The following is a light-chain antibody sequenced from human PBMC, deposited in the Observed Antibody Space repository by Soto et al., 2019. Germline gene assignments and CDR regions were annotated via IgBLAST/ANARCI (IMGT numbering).Light chain of an antibody. CDR2: AAS. V-gene: IGKV1-39*01. CDR3: QQSYSSPGT. Sequence: DLRMTQAPSSLSASVRDRVTITCRASQTITTFLNWYLQRPGKAPKLLIYAASNLHSGVPSRFSGAGSGTEFTLTISSLQPEDFGTYYCQQSYSSPGTFGGGTKVEIK. CDR1: QTITTF. J-gene: IGKJ4*01.